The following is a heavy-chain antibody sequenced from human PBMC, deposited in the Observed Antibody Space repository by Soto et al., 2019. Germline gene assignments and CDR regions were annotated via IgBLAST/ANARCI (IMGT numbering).Heavy chain of an antibody. CDR3: ARVGFYYYDSSGYYYLFDY. CDR1: GGSISSGDYY. CDR2: IYYSGST. Sequence: TLSVTCTVSGGSISSGDYYWSWIRQPPGKGLEWIGYIYYSGSTYYNPSLKSRVTISVDTSKNQFSLKLSSVTAADTAVYYCARVGFYYYDSSGYYYLFDYWGQGTLVTVSS. D-gene: IGHD3-22*01. V-gene: IGHV4-30-4*01. J-gene: IGHJ4*02.